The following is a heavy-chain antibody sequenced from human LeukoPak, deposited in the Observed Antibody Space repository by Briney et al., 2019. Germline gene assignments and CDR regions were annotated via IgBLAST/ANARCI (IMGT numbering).Heavy chain of an antibody. Sequence: GGSLRLSCAASGFTFSSYSMNWVRQAPGKGLEWVSSISSSSSYIYYADSVKGRFAISRDNAKNSLYLQMNSLRAEDTAVYYCAEGYSGSYYYFDYWGQGTLVTVSS. D-gene: IGHD1-26*01. CDR3: AEGYSGSYYYFDY. J-gene: IGHJ4*02. CDR2: ISSSSSYI. CDR1: GFTFSSYS. V-gene: IGHV3-21*01.